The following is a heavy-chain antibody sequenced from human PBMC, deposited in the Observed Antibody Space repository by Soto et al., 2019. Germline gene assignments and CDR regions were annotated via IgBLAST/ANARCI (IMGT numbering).Heavy chain of an antibody. Sequence: GGSLRLSCAASGFTFSNAWMNWVRQAPGKGLEWVGRIRSKTDGGTTDYAAPVKGRFTISRDDSKNTLYLQMNSLKTEDTAVYYCTTQSELSDTIFWYFDYWGQGILVTVSS. V-gene: IGHV3-15*07. D-gene: IGHD3-9*01. CDR3: TTQSELSDTIFWYFDY. CDR1: GFTFSNAW. J-gene: IGHJ4*02. CDR2: IRSKTDGGTT.